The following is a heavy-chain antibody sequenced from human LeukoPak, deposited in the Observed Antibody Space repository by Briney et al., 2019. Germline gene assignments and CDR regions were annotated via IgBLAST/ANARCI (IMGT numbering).Heavy chain of an antibody. D-gene: IGHD2-15*01. CDR1: GGSISSYY. CDR3: ARHLYYSFYYYYGMDV. J-gene: IGHJ6*02. V-gene: IGHV4-59*08. Sequence: SETLSLTCTVSGGSISSYYWSWIRQPPGKGLEWIGYIYYSGSTNYNPSLKSRVTISVDTSKNQFSLKLSSVTAADTAVYYCARHLYYSFYYYYGMDVWGQETTVTVSS. CDR2: IYYSGST.